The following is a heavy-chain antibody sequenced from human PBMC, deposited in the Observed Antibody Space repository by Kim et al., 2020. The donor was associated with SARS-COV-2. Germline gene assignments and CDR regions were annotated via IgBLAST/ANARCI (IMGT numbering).Heavy chain of an antibody. CDR2: INSDGTFT. V-gene: IGHV3-74*01. J-gene: IGHJ3*01. Sequence: GSLRLSCAASGFTFSSHWMHWVRQAPGKGLLWVSCINSDGTFTCYADSLKGRFIVSRDNAKNTLYLQMNSLRAEDTAVYYCARDKGGYGAFDLWGQGTMVTVSS. CDR1: GFTFSSHW. D-gene: IGHD2-15*01. CDR3: ARDKGGYGAFDL.